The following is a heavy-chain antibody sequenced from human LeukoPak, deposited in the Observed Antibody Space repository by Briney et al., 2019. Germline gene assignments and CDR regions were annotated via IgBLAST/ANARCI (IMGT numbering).Heavy chain of an antibody. Sequence: SETLSLTCTVSGGSISNYYWSWIRQPPGKGLEWIGYIYYSGSTNYNPSLKSRVTISVDTSKNQFSLKLSSVTAADTAVYYCARRRGSSWPYYYYYMDVWGKGTTVTVSS. CDR3: ARRRGSSWPYYYYYMDV. V-gene: IGHV4-59*12. CDR2: IYYSGST. CDR1: GGSISNYY. J-gene: IGHJ6*03. D-gene: IGHD6-13*01.